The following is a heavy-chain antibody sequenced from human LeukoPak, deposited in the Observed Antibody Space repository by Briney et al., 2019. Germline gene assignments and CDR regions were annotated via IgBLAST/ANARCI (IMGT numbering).Heavy chain of an antibody. V-gene: IGHV1-2*02. Sequence: ASMKVSCKASGYTLTDYYMHWVRQAPGQGLEWMGWINPNSGDTNCAQKFQGRVTMTRDTSISTAYMELSRLRSDDTAVYYCARDGNFDYWGQGTLVTVSS. CDR3: ARDGNFDY. CDR2: INPNSGDT. J-gene: IGHJ4*02. CDR1: GYTLTDYY.